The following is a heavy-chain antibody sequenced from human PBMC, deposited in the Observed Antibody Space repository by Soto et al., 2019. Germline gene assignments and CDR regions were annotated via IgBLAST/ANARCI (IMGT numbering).Heavy chain of an antibody. Sequence: QAPVVQSGAEVRKPGSSVKLSCKASEGTFNSYAIAWVRQAPGQGLEWMGGIIPYYNTLNYAQKFQDRVTITADDSPNTVYMELSSLRSDDTAVYFCASGASRWYPYFFDSWAQGTLVTVSS. V-gene: IGHV1-69*01. D-gene: IGHD6-13*01. CDR3: ASGASRWYPYFFDS. CDR2: IIPYYNTL. J-gene: IGHJ4*02. CDR1: EGTFNSYA.